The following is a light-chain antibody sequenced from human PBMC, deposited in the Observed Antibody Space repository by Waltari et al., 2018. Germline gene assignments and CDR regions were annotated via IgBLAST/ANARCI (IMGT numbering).Light chain of an antibody. V-gene: IGKV3-20*01. CDR3: QQYDGIVVT. CDR2: GTS. Sequence: EIVLTQSPGTLSLSPGERATLSCRASQSVSSISLTWYQQKLVQAPRLLIYGTSSRATGIPDRFNGSGSGTDFTLTISRLEPEDVAVYYCQQYDGIVVTFGGGTKVEI. CDR1: QSVSSIS. J-gene: IGKJ4*01.